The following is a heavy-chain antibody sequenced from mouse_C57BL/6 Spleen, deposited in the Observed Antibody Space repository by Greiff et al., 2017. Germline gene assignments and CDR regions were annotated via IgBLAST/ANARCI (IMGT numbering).Heavy chain of an antibody. D-gene: IGHD4-1*01. J-gene: IGHJ1*03. CDR3: ARAFNWDRGYWYVDV. V-gene: IGHV7-1*01. CDR2: IRHKATASTT. CDR1: GFTFRDFY. Sequence: EVKVVASGGGLVQSGRSLRFSCATSGFTFRDFYMEWVRPAPGKGLEWIAAIRHKATASTTEYSASVKGRFIVSRDTSQSILYLQMNALRAEDTAIYYCARAFNWDRGYWYVDVWGTGTTVTVSS.